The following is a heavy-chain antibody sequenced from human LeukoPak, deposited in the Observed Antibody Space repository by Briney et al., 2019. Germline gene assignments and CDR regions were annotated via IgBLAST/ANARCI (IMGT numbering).Heavy chain of an antibody. CDR3: AIDTLYPAATRFDY. J-gene: IGHJ4*02. CDR2: ISAYNGNT. V-gene: IGHV1-18*01. Sequence: ASVKVSCKASGYTFTSYGISWVRQAPGLGLEWMGWISAYNGNTNYAQKLQGRVTMTTDTSTSTAYMELRSLRSDDTAVYYCAIDTLYPAATRFDYWGQGTLVTVSS. CDR1: GYTFTSYG. D-gene: IGHD2-15*01.